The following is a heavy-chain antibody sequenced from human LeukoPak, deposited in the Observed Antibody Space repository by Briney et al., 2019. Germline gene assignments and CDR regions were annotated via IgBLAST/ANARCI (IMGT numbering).Heavy chain of an antibody. CDR2: ISGSGGNT. D-gene: IGHD6-13*01. CDR3: ARHSRGRWYVFDY. J-gene: IGHJ4*02. Sequence: QPGGSLRLSCAASGFTLSSYAMSWVRQAPGKGLEWVSGISGSGGNTYYADSVKGRFTISRDNSNNTLYLQMKSLRAEDTAVYYCARHSRGRWYVFDYWGQGTLVTVSS. CDR1: GFTLSSYA. V-gene: IGHV3-23*01.